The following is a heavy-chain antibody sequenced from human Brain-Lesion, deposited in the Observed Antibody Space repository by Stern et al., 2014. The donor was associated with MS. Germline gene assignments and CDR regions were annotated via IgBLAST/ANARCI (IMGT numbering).Heavy chain of an antibody. D-gene: IGHD3-3*01. CDR3: ARDQRGITIFGVVTDYYYLGMDV. J-gene: IGHJ6*02. V-gene: IGHV1-2*02. Sequence: VQLVESGAEVKKPGASVKVSCKTSGYIFTGYYIHWVRPAPGQGLEWMAWINPNPGGTKYAQKFQGRVTMSRDTSISTAYVELSSLTSDDTAVYYCARDQRGITIFGVVTDYYYLGMDVWGQGTTVTVSS. CDR2: INPNPGGT. CDR1: GYIFTGYY.